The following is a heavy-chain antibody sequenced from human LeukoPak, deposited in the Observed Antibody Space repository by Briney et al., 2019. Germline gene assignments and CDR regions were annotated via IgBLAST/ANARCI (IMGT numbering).Heavy chain of an antibody. J-gene: IGHJ4*02. CDR3: ARDMGGGAFDY. CDR1: GFTFSSYS. D-gene: IGHD3-10*01. Sequence: GGSLKLSCAASGFTFSSYSMNWVRQAPGKGLEWVSSISSSSNYIYYADSVKGRFTISRDNAKNSLYLQMNSLRAEDTAVYYCARDMGGGAFDYWGQGTLVTVSS. CDR2: ISSSSNYI. V-gene: IGHV3-21*01.